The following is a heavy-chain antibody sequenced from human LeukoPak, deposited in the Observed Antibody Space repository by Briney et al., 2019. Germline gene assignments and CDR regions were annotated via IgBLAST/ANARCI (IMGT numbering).Heavy chain of an antibody. D-gene: IGHD4-17*01. CDR2: IRYDGSNK. CDR1: GFTFSSYG. CDR3: AKAKNDYGDYYYMDV. V-gene: IGHV3-30*02. J-gene: IGHJ6*03. Sequence: GGSLRLSCAASGFTFSSYGMHWVRQAPGKGPEWVAFIRYDGSNKYCADSVKGRFTISRDNSKNTLYLQMNSLRAEDTAVYFCAKAKNDYGDYYYMDVWGKGTTVTVSS.